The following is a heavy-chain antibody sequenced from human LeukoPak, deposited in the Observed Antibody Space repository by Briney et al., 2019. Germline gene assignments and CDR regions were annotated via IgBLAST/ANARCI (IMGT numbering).Heavy chain of an antibody. J-gene: IGHJ4*02. V-gene: IGHV3-30*18. CDR1: GFTFSSYW. CDR2: ISYDGKKT. CDR3: AKHATEGGSSSTSSWDY. Sequence: PGGSLRLSCAASGFTFSSYWMSWVRQAPGKGLEWVALISYDGKKTDYADSVKGRFTFSRDNSKNTVSLQMHSLRAEDTAIYYCAKHATEGGSSSTSSWDYWGQGTLVTVSS. D-gene: IGHD2-2*01.